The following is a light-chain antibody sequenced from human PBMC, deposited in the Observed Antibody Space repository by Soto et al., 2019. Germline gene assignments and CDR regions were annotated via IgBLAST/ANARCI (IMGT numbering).Light chain of an antibody. J-gene: IGKJ5*01. CDR1: QSVTST. Sequence: EIVMTQSPATLSVSPGERPTLSCRAGQSVTSTLAWYQPKSGQAPRLLSYGTSTRATGIPARFSGSGSGTEFTLTISSLQSEDFAVYSCQQYNNWPPITFGQGTRLEIK. CDR3: QQYNNWPPIT. V-gene: IGKV3-15*01. CDR2: GTS.